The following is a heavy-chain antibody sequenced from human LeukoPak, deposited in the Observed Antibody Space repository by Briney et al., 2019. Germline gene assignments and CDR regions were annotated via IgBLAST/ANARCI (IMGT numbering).Heavy chain of an antibody. D-gene: IGHD3-22*01. CDR2: IKRKSDGCTT. CDR3: TTNYYDSSGYYWMIAFDI. Sequence: ETLSLTCTVSGGSIRSYYWSWVRQAPGKGGEGVGRIKRKSDGCTTDYAAPVKGRFTISTDDSTNTLYLQMNSLKTEDTAVYYCTTNYYDSSGYYWMIAFDIWGQGTMVTVSS. J-gene: IGHJ3*02. V-gene: IGHV3-15*01. CDR1: GGSIRSYY.